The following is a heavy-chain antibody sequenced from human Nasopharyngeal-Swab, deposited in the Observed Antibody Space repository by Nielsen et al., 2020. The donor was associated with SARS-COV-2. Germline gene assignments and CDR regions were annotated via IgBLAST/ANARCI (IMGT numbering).Heavy chain of an antibody. J-gene: IGHJ4*02. CDR1: GGSIRSGGYS. CDR2: IYHSGST. D-gene: IGHD3-10*01. Sequence: LRLSCTVSGGSIRSGGYSWNWIRQPPGKGLEWIRYIYHSGSTYYNPSLKSRVTISIDRSKNQFSLNLTSVTAADTAVYYCARGPLWFGESNYFDYWGQGTLVTVPS. V-gene: IGHV4-30-2*01. CDR3: ARGPLWFGESNYFDY.